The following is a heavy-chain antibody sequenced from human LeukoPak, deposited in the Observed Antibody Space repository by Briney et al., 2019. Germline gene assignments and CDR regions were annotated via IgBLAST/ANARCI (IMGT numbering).Heavy chain of an antibody. V-gene: IGHV4-59*08. CDR2: IYYSGST. CDR3: ARLLVSYSGDAFDI. Sequence: SETLSLTCTVSGGSISSYYWSWIRQPPGKGLEWIGYIYYSGSTNYNPSLKSRVTISVDTSKNQFSLKLSSVTAADTAVYYCARLLVSYSGDAFDIWGQGTMVTVSS. J-gene: IGHJ3*02. D-gene: IGHD6-13*01. CDR1: GGSISSYY.